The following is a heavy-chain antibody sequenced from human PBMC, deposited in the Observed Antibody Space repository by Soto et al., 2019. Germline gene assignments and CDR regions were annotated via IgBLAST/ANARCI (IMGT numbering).Heavy chain of an antibody. V-gene: IGHV3-43*01. J-gene: IGHJ4*02. CDR1: GFTFDDYT. Sequence: PGGSLRLSCAASGFTFDDYTMHWVRQAPGKGLEWVSLISWDGGSTYYADSVKGRFTISRDNSKNSLYLQMNSLRTEGTALYYCAKNYYGSGSETYYFDYWGQGTLVTVSS. CDR2: ISWDGGST. D-gene: IGHD3-10*01. CDR3: AKNYYGSGSETYYFDY.